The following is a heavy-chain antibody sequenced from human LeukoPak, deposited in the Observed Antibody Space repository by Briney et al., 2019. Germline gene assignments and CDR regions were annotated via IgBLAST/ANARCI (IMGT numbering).Heavy chain of an antibody. CDR2: IKQDGSKK. J-gene: IGHJ4*02. D-gene: IGHD5-24*01. CDR1: GFPFSSYW. CDR3: TRVGYIDEGIDY. V-gene: IGHV3-7*04. Sequence: PGGSLRLSSVASGFPFSSYWMTWVRQATGKGLEWVANIKQDGSKKSYVDSVKGRFTISRDNAKNSLYLQMNSLRAEDTAIYYCTRVGYIDEGIDYWGQGTLVTVSS.